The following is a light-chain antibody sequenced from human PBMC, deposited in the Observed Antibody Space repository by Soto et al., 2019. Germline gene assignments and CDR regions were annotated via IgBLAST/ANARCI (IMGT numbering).Light chain of an antibody. CDR1: QSVCSY. CDR2: DAS. Sequence: EIVLTQSPATLSLSPRKRATLTCRASQSVCSYLAWYQQKPGQAPRLLIYDASNRATGIPVRVSGSGSGTDFNLTISSLEPEDFAVYHCRPRNLGGGTKVE. J-gene: IGKJ4*01. V-gene: IGKV3-11*01. CDR3: RPRN.